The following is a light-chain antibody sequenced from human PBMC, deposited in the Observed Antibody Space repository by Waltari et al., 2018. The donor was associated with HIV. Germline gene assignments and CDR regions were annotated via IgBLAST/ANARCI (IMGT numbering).Light chain of an antibody. CDR3: QQLNSYPRT. CDR2: GAS. Sequence: EIVMTQSPATLSVSPGERATLSCRASQSVASNLAWYQHKPGQAPRLLIYGASTRATGIPARFSGRGSGREFTLTISTLQSEDFAVYYCQQLNSYPRTFGQGTKVEIK. CDR1: QSVASN. J-gene: IGKJ1*01. V-gene: IGKV3-15*01.